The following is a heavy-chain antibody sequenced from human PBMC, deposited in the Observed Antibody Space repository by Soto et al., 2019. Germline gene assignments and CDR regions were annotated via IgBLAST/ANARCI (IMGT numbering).Heavy chain of an antibody. Sequence: QVQLQESGPGLVKPSQTLSLTCTVSGGSISSVGYYWSWIRQHPGKGLEWIGYIYYSGSTYYNPSLKGRVTISVDTSQNQFSLKLSSVTAADTAVYYCARVFACGGMDVWGQGTTVTVSS. J-gene: IGHJ6*02. CDR2: IYYSGST. D-gene: IGHD3-3*01. CDR3: ARVFACGGMDV. V-gene: IGHV4-31*03. CDR1: GGSISSVGYY.